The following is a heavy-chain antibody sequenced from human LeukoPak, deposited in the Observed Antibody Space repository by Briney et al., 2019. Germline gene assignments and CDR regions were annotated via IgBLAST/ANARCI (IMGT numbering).Heavy chain of an antibody. Sequence: GGSLRLSCAVSGFTSSGSGMHWVRQAPGKGLEWVAVIWYDGSKKYYADSVKGRFTISRDDSKNTLYLQMNTLRADDTAVYYCARDFGVGPYYFDYWGQGTLVTVSS. D-gene: IGHD3-16*01. CDR2: IWYDGSKK. V-gene: IGHV3-33*01. J-gene: IGHJ4*02. CDR3: ARDFGVGPYYFDY. CDR1: GFTSSGSG.